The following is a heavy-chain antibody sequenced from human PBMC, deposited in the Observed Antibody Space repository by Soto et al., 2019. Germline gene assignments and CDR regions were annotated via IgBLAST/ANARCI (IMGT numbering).Heavy chain of an antibody. CDR1: GFTFSDYF. Sequence: GGSLRLSYAASGFTFSDYFMTWIRQAPGKGLEWVSGIYGNGGGTFYADSVKGRFTISRDNAKNTLYLQMNSLRADDTAVYYCARDSSPYYDFWSGFYTYFDYWGQGALVTVSS. D-gene: IGHD3-3*01. J-gene: IGHJ4*02. CDR2: IYGNGGGT. CDR3: ARDSSPYYDFWSGFYTYFDY. V-gene: IGHV3-74*01.